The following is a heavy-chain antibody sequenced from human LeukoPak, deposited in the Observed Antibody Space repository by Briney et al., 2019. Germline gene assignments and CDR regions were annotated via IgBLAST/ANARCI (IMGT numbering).Heavy chain of an antibody. D-gene: IGHD6-19*01. CDR3: ARAVSGRFDY. Sequence: GSLRLSCAASGFTFSSYWMSWVRQAPGKGLEWTGYIYYSGSTNYNPSLNSRVTISVDTSKNQFSLRLSSVTAADTAIYYCARAVSGRFDYWGQGTLVTVSS. J-gene: IGHJ4*02. CDR1: GFTFSSYW. V-gene: IGHV4-59*08. CDR2: IYYSGST.